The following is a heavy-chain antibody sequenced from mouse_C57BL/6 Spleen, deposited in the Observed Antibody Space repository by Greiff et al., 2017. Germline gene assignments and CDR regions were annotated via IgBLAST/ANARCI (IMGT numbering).Heavy chain of an antibody. J-gene: IGHJ3*01. Sequence: EVMLVESGGGLVQPGGSLKLSCAASGFTFSDYYMYWVRQTPETRLEWVAYISNGSGSTSYPDTVKGLFTISRDNAKNTLYLQMSRLKAEDTARYYCARHDYDFAYWGQGTLVTVSA. CDR1: GFTFSDYY. CDR3: ARHDYDFAY. V-gene: IGHV5-12*01. CDR2: ISNGSGST. D-gene: IGHD2-4*01.